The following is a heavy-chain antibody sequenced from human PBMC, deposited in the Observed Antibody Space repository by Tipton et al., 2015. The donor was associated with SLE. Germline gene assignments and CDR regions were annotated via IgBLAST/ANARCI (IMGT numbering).Heavy chain of an antibody. CDR2: IRRKAHGETT. Sequence: SLRLSCAASGFTFGDFAMSWFRQAPGKGLEWVGFIRRKAHGETTEYATSVRGRFIISRDDSKGIAYLQMNGLKTEDTAVFYCCRRSAIVVGLFDYWGQGTLVTVSS. D-gene: IGHD2-21*02. V-gene: IGHV3-49*03. CDR1: GFTFGDFA. CDR3: CRRSAIVVGLFDY. J-gene: IGHJ4*02.